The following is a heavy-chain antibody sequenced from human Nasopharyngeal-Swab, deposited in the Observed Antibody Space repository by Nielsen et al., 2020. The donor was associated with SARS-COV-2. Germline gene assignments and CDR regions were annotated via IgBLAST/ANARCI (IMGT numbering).Heavy chain of an antibody. V-gene: IGHV3-23*01. CDR3: ASLASGCYCPYY. D-gene: IGHD1-26*01. Sequence: GESLKISCAASGFSFSSYAMSWVRQALGKGLEWVSGIIGSGGGSTYYADSVKGRFTISRDNSKNTLYLQMNSLRAEDTAVYYCASLASGCYCPYYWGQGTLVTVSS. J-gene: IGHJ4*02. CDR1: GFSFSSYA. CDR2: IIGSGGGST.